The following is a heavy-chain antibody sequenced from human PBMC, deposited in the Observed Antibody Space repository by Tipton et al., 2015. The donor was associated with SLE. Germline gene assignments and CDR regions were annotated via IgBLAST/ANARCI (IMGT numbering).Heavy chain of an antibody. CDR1: GYPFTSYT. CDR2: ISVYNLNT. Sequence: QLVQSGAEVKKPGASVKVSCKASGYPFTSYTITWVRQAPGQGLEWMGWISVYNLNTKYAQKLQGRVTMAIDTSTSTAYMELRSLRSEDTAVYYCAIAVAGTSFFDYWGQGALVTVSS. D-gene: IGHD6-19*01. CDR3: AIAVAGTSFFDY. J-gene: IGHJ4*02. V-gene: IGHV1-18*01.